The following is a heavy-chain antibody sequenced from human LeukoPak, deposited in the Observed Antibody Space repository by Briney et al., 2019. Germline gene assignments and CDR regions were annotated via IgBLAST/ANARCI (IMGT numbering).Heavy chain of an antibody. J-gene: IGHJ4*02. CDR3: AREAKYTTSPTGDY. D-gene: IGHD6-6*01. V-gene: IGHV3-30*04. CDR2: ISFDGNKK. Sequence: SGGSLRLSCAASGFIFNTYAFHWVRRAPGKGLEWVALISFDGNKKDYADSVKGRFTVSRDGSKNTLYLQMNSLRTEDTAVYYCAREAKYTTSPTGDYWGQGTLVTVSS. CDR1: GFIFNTYA.